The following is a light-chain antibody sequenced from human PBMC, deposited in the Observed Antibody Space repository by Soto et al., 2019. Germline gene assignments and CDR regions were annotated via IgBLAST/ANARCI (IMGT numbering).Light chain of an antibody. J-gene: IGKJ5*01. Sequence: EIVLTQSPGTLSLSPGERATLSCRASQSVSSSYLAWYQQKPGQAPRLLMSAASSRATGIPDRFSGSGSATDFTLTISRLEPEDFALYYCQQYGDSPVTFGQGTRLEIK. CDR2: AAS. V-gene: IGKV3-20*01. CDR3: QQYGDSPVT. CDR1: QSVSSSY.